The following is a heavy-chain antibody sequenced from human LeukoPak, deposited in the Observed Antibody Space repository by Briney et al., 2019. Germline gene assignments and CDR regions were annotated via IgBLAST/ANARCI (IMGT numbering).Heavy chain of an antibody. D-gene: IGHD3-10*01. CDR2: MNPNSGNT. Sequence: ASVKVSCKASGGTFSNYAISWARQATGQGLEWMGWMNPNSGNTGYAQKFQGRVTMTRNTSTSTAYMELSSLRSEDTAVYYCASGSGSYYRYYYYGMDVWGQGTTVTVSS. CDR1: GGTFSNYA. V-gene: IGHV1-8*02. CDR3: ASGSGSYYRYYYYGMDV. J-gene: IGHJ6*02.